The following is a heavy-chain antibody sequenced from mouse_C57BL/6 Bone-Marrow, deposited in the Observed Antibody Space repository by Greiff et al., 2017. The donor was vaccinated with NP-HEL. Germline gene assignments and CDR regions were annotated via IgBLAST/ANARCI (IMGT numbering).Heavy chain of an antibody. CDR1: GFTFSSYG. CDR2: ISSGGSYT. J-gene: IGHJ2*01. V-gene: IGHV5-6*01. CDR3: ARQLGGVVADY. D-gene: IGHD1-1*01. Sequence: EVQLVESGGDLVKPGGSLKLSCAASGFTFSSYGMSWVRQTPDKRLEWVATISSGGSYTYYPDSVKGRFTISRDTAKNTLYLQMSSLKSEDTAMYYCARQLGGVVADYGGRGTTLTVSA.